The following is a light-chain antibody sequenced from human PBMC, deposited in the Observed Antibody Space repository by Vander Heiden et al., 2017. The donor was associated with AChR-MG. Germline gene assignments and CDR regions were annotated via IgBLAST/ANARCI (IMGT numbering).Light chain of an antibody. CDR2: SNN. J-gene: IGLJ3*02. Sequence: QSVLTQPPSASGTPGQRVTISCSGSSPNIGSNTVNWYQQLPGTAPKLLIYSNNQRPSGVPDRFSGSKSGTSASLAISGPQSEDEADYYCAAWDDSLNGWVFGGGTKLTVL. V-gene: IGLV1-44*01. CDR3: AAWDDSLNGWV. CDR1: SPNIGSNT.